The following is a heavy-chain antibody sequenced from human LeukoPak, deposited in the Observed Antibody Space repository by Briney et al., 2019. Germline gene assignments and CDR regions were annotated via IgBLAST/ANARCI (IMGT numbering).Heavy chain of an antibody. J-gene: IGHJ3*02. CDR3: ARDPDYYGSGTAIDAFDI. V-gene: IGHV1-18*01. D-gene: IGHD3-10*01. CDR1: GYTFTSYG. Sequence: ASVKVSCKASGYTFTSYGISWVRQAPGQGLEWMGWISAYNGNTNYAQKLQGRVTMTTDTSTSTAYMELRSLRSDDTAVYYCARDPDYYGSGTAIDAFDIWGQRTMVTVSS. CDR2: ISAYNGNT.